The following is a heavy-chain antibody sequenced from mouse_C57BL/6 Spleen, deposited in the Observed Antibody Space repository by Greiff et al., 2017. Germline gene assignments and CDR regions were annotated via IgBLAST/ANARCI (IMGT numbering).Heavy chain of an antibody. CDR2: INPNNGGT. V-gene: IGHV1-18*01. CDR1: GYTFTDYN. J-gene: IGHJ4*01. Sequence: EVQLQQSGPELVKPGASVKIPCKASGYTFTDYNMDWVKQSHGKSLEWIGDINPNNGGTIYNQKFKGKATLTVDKSSSTAYMELRSLTSEDTAVYYCARRENYYGSSYDAMDYWGQGTSVTVSS. D-gene: IGHD1-1*01. CDR3: ARRENYYGSSYDAMDY.